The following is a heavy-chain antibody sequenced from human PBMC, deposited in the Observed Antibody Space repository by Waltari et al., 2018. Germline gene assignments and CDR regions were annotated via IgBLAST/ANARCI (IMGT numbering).Heavy chain of an antibody. V-gene: IGHV3-23*01. CDR2: ISDAGGII. J-gene: IGHJ4*02. CDR1: GFIFSTYV. CDR3: ARGSGVYY. D-gene: IGHD7-27*01. Sequence: EVQLLESGGGLVQPGGSLRLSCTDSGFIFSTYVMNWVRQAPGKGLEWVSSISDAGGIINYADSVKGRFTISRDNSKNTLYLQMNSLRAEDTAVYYCARGSGVYYWGQGTLVTISS.